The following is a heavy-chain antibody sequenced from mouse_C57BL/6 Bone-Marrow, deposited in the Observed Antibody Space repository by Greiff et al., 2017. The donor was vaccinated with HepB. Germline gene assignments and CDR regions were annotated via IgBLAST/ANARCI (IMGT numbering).Heavy chain of an antibody. Sequence: EVQVVESGGDLVKPGGSLKLSCAASGFTFSSYGMSWVRQTPDKRLEWVATISSGGSYTYYPDSVKGRFTISRDNAKNTLYLQMSSLKSEDTAMYYCARQEDWDWYFDVWGTGTTVTVSS. J-gene: IGHJ1*03. CDR2: ISSGGSYT. V-gene: IGHV5-6*01. CDR1: GFTFSSYG. D-gene: IGHD4-1*01. CDR3: ARQEDWDWYFDV.